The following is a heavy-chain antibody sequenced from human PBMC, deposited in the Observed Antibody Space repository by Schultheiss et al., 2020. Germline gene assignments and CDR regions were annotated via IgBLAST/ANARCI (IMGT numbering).Heavy chain of an antibody. D-gene: IGHD6-19*01. CDR3: ARSIAVAGDYFDY. Sequence: SVKVSCKASGGTFSSYAISWVRQAPGQGLEWMGGIIPIFGTANYAQKFQGRVTITADKSTSTAYMELSSLRSEDTAVYYCARSIAVAGDYFDYWGQGTRVTVSS. V-gene: IGHV1-69*06. J-gene: IGHJ4*02. CDR2: IIPIFGTA. CDR1: GGTFSSYA.